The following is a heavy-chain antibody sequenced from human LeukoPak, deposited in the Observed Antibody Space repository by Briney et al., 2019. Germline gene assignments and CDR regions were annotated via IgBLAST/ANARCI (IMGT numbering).Heavy chain of an antibody. J-gene: IGHJ5*02. CDR2: IYYSGST. D-gene: IGHD2-2*01. CDR1: GGSISSYH. CDR3: AGSYIVVVPAAIGNWFDP. V-gene: IGHV4-59*08. Sequence: PSETLSLTCTVSGGSISSYHWSWIRQPPGKGLEWIGYIYYSGSTNYNPSLKSRVTISVDTSKNQFSLKLSSVTAADTAVYYCAGSYIVVVPAAIGNWFDPWGQGTLVTVSS.